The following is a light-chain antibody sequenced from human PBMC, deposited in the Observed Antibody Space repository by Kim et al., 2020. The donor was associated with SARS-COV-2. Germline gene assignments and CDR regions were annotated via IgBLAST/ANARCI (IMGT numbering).Light chain of an antibody. CDR1: QSISSH. J-gene: IGKJ3*01. CDR2: ASS. V-gene: IGKV1-39*01. CDR3: QQSYITPFT. Sequence: EIQMTQSPSSLSASVGDRVTITCRTTQSISSHLNWYQQKPGRAPKLLSSASSTLQGGVPSRFSGSGSETDFTLSISSLQPDDFASYFCQQSYITPFTFGPGTKVDSK.